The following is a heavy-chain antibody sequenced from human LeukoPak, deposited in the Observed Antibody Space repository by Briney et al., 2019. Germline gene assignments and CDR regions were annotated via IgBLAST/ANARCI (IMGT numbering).Heavy chain of an antibody. V-gene: IGHV3-53*01. CDR3: ASRYSSGWYVGEYFQH. J-gene: IGHJ1*01. D-gene: IGHD6-13*01. CDR2: IYSGGST. CDR1: GFSVSSNY. Sequence: GGFLRLSCAASGFSVSSNYMTWVRQAPGKGLEWLSIIYSGGSTYYADSVRGRFTISRDTSKNTLYLQMNSLRAEDTAVYYCASRYSSGWYVGEYFQHWGQGTLVTVSS.